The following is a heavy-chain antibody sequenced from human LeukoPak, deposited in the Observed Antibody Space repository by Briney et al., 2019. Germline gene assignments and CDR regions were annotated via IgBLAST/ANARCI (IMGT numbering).Heavy chain of an antibody. CDR3: ARDAEAAAGTRAFDI. J-gene: IGHJ3*02. Sequence: GGSLRLSCAASGFTFSSYAMHWVRQAPGKGLEYVSAISSNGGSTYYANSVKGRFTISRDNSKNTLYLQMGSLRAEDMAVYYCARDAEAAAGTRAFDIWGQGTMVTVSS. CDR1: GFTFSSYA. D-gene: IGHD6-13*01. CDR2: ISSNGGST. V-gene: IGHV3-64*01.